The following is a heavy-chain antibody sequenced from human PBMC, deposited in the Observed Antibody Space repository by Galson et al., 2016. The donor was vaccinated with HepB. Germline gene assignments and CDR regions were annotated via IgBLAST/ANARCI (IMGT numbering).Heavy chain of an antibody. CDR2: INFDGTTA. D-gene: IGHD1-26*01. J-gene: IGHJ4*02. Sequence: SLRLSCAASGFTFSRHWMHWVRQVPGKRLEWLSRINFDGTTANHADSVTGRFTISRDNDQNTLYLQMSSLRVEDTGVYYWVKGPARKSGNYSGVYWGQGTLVTVSS. CDR1: GFTFSRHW. V-gene: IGHV3-74*01. CDR3: VKGPARKSGNYSGVY.